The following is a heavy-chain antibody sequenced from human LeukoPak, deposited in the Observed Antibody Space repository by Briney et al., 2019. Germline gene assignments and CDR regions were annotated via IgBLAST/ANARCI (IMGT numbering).Heavy chain of an antibody. CDR1: GGSFSGYY. V-gene: IGHV4-34*01. CDR2: INHSGST. Sequence: SETLSLTCAVYGGSFSGYYWSWIRQPPGKGLEWIGEINHSGSTNYNSSLKSRVTISVDTSKNQFSLKLSSVTAADTAVYYCATLDFDYWGQGTLVTVSS. CDR3: ATLDFDY. J-gene: IGHJ4*02.